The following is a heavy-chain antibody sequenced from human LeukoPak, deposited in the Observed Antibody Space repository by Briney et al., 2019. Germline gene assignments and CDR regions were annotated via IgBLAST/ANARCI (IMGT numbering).Heavy chain of an antibody. CDR2: IYSGGST. CDR3: ARGSGSYYEGDY. V-gene: IGHV3-66*01. Sequence: RAGGSLRLSCAASGFTFSSYAMSWVRQAPGKGLEWVSVIYSGGSTYYADSVEGGFTISRDNSKNTLYLQMNSLRAEDTAVYYCARGSGSYYEGDYWGQGTLVTVSS. CDR1: GFTFSSYA. D-gene: IGHD1-26*01. J-gene: IGHJ4*02.